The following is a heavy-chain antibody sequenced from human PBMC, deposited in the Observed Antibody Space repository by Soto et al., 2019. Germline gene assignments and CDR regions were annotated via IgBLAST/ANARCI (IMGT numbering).Heavy chain of an antibody. CDR2: IYPGDSDT. V-gene: IGHV5-51*01. D-gene: IGHD3-22*01. J-gene: IGHJ4*02. CDR3: ARLTAAHYYDSSGYSAIGY. CDR1: GYSFTSYW. Sequence: GESLKISCQGSGYSFTSYWIGWVRQMPGKGLEWMGIIYPGDSDTRYSPSFQGQVTISADKSISTAYLQWSSLKASDTAMYYCARLTAAHYYDSSGYSAIGYWGQGTLVTVSS.